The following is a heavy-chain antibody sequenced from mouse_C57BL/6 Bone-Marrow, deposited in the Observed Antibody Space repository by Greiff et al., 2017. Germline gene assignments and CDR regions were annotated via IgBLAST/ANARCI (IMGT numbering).Heavy chain of an antibody. D-gene: IGHD1-1*01. CDR3: ARESTTGVGYFDV. CDR2: ITPSYGGT. CDR1: GYTFTSYW. J-gene: IGHJ1*03. Sequence: QVQLKQPGTELVKPGASVKLSCKASGYTFTSYWMHWVKQRPGQGLEWIGNITPSYGGTTYNEKFKSKATLTVDKASSTVDVQRSRLTFEDSAVYYCARESTTGVGYFDVWGTGTTVTVSS. V-gene: IGHV1-53*01.